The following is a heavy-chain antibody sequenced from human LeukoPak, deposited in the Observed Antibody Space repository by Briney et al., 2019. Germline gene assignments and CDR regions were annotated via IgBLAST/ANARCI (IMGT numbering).Heavy chain of an antibody. J-gene: IGHJ5*02. CDR1: GFTFSSYG. D-gene: IGHD3-22*01. CDR2: ISYDGSNK. Sequence: GGSLRLSCAASGFTFSSYGMHWVRQAPGKGLEWVAVISYDGSNKYYADSVKGRFTISRDNSKNTLYLQMNSLRAEGTAVYYCARGYYYDSSGYNWFDPWGQGTLVTVSS. CDR3: ARGYYYDSSGYNWFDP. V-gene: IGHV3-30*03.